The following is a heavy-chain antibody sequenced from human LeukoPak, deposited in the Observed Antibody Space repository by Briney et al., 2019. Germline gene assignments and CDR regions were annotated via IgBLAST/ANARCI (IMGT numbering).Heavy chain of an antibody. J-gene: IGHJ4*02. D-gene: IGHD2-15*01. Sequence: GGSLRLSCAASGFTFSSYVMHWVRQAPGKGLEWVAVISYDGNNKYYADSVKGRLTISRDNSKNTLYLQMNSLRAEDTAVYYCAKDLGYCSGGSCYNSFDYWGQGTLVTVSS. V-gene: IGHV3-30*04. CDR2: ISYDGNNK. CDR3: AKDLGYCSGGSCYNSFDY. CDR1: GFTFSSYV.